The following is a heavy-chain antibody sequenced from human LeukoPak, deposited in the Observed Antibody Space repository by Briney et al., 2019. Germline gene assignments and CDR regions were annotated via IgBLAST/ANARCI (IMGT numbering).Heavy chain of an antibody. Sequence: GRSLRLSCAASGFTFSEYTIHWVRQAPGKGLEWVAVMSNDGSIKKYANSVKGRFTISRDNSKSMLYLQMDSLRAGDTAVYYCAREFTIFGVVIQRYDAFDVWGQGTMVTVSS. D-gene: IGHD3-3*01. CDR1: GFTFSEYT. J-gene: IGHJ3*01. V-gene: IGHV3-30-3*01. CDR2: MSNDGSIK. CDR3: AREFTIFGVVIQRYDAFDV.